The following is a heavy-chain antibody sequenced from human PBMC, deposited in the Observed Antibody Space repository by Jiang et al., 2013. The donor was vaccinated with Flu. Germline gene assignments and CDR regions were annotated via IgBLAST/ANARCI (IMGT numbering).Heavy chain of an antibody. V-gene: IGHV3-48*01. D-gene: IGHD3-10*01. CDR1: GFTFSSYS. CDR3: ARERARPYPYYYFDY. Sequence: RLSCAASGFTFSSYSMNWVRQAPGKGLEWVSYISSSSSTIYYADSVKGRFTISRDNAKNSLYLQMNSLRAEDTAVYYCARERARPYPYYYFDYWGQGTLVTVSS. CDR2: ISSSSSTI. J-gene: IGHJ4*02.